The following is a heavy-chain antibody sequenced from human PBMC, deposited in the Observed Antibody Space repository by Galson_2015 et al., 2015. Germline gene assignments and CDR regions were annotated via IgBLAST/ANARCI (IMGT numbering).Heavy chain of an antibody. CDR1: GFTVSSNY. J-gene: IGHJ4*02. CDR2: IYSGGST. D-gene: IGHD2/OR15-2a*01. CDR3: ARGETTSNYYFDY. Sequence: SLRLSCAASGFTVSSNYMSWVRQAPGKGLEWVSVIYSGGSTYYADSVKGRFTISRDNSKNTLHLQMNSLRAEDTAVYYCARGETTSNYYFDYWGQGTLVTVSS. V-gene: IGHV3-53*01.